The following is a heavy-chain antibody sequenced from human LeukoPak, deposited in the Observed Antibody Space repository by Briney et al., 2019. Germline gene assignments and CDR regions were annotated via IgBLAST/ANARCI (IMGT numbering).Heavy chain of an antibody. J-gene: IGHJ4*02. D-gene: IGHD2-15*01. CDR1: GYTFTSYY. CDR2: INPSGGST. CDR3: ARAVVPKAGFDY. V-gene: IGHV1-46*01. Sequence: ASVKVSCKASGYTFTSYYMHWVRQAPGQGLEWMGIINPSGGSTSYAQKFQGRVTITRDMSTSTVYMELSSLRSEDTAVYYCARAVVPKAGFDYWGQGTLVTVSS.